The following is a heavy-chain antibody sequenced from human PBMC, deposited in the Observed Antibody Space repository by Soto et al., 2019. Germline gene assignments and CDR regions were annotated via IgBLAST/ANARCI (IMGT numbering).Heavy chain of an antibody. CDR1: GYTFTTYG. D-gene: IGHD2-2*01. CDR3: ARFNCISSSCYEGYFDY. J-gene: IGHJ4*02. CDR2: ISTDIGNT. V-gene: IGHV1-18*01. Sequence: QVQLVHSGAEVKKPGASVKVSCKTSGYTFTTYGISWVRQAPGQGLEWMGWISTDIGNTNYAQKVQDRVTMTTDTSTSTAYMELRSLRSDDTAVYYCARFNCISSSCYEGYFDYWGQGTLVTVSS.